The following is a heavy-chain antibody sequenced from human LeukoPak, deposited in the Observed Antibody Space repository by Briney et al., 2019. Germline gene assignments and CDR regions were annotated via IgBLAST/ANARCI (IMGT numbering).Heavy chain of an antibody. V-gene: IGHV1-2*02. CDR3: ARGSSKYVFGYYMDV. D-gene: IGHD4-11*01. Sequence: ASVKVSCKASGYTFTGYYIHWARQAPGQGLEWVWGINPKTGGTNYAQTFLDRVTMTTDMSTSTAYMELRLRSRDTAVYFCARGSSKYVFGYYMDVWGKGTTIIVSS. J-gene: IGHJ6*03. CDR2: INPKTGGT. CDR1: GYTFTGYY.